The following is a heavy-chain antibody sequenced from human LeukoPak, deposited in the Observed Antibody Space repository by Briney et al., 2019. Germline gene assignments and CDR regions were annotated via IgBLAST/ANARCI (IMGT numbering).Heavy chain of an antibody. CDR2: ISYDGSNK. V-gene: IGHV3-30*03. Sequence: PGRSLRLSCAASGFTFSSYGMHWVRQAPGKGLEWVAVISYDGSNKYYADSVKGRFTISRDNSKNTLYLQMNSLRAEDTAVYYCARVPRSYYDSSGQYYFDYWGQGTLVTVSS. CDR1: GFTFSSYG. D-gene: IGHD3-22*01. CDR3: ARVPRSYYDSSGQYYFDY. J-gene: IGHJ4*02.